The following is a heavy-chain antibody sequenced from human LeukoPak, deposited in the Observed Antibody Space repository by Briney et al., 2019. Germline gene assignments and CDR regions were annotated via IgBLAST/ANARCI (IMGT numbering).Heavy chain of an antibody. CDR2: ISAYNGNT. J-gene: IGHJ4*02. V-gene: IGHV1-18*01. D-gene: IGHD1-26*01. CDR3: ARDFQVGATRSVDY. CDR1: GYTLTSYG. Sequence: GASVTVSCKASGYTLTSYGISWVRQAPGQGLEWMGWISAYNGNTDYAQKLQGRVTMTTDTSTSTAYMELRSLRSDDTAVYYCARDFQVGATRSVDYWGQGTLVTVSS.